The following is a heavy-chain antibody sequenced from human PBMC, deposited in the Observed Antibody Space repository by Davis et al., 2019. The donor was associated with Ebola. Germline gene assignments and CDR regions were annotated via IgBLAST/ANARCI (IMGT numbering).Heavy chain of an antibody. Sequence: GESLKISCAASGFTFSGSAMHWVRQASGKGLEWVGRIRSKANSYATAYAASVKGRFTISRDDSKNTAYPQMNSLKTEDTAVYYCTRHLMVQGVYSDYWGQGTLVTVSS. CDR2: IRSKANSYAT. CDR3: TRHLMVQGVYSDY. V-gene: IGHV3-73*01. CDR1: GFTFSGSA. D-gene: IGHD3-10*01. J-gene: IGHJ4*02.